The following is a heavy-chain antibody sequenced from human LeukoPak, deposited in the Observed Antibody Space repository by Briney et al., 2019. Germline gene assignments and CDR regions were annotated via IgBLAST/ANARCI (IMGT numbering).Heavy chain of an antibody. CDR1: GYTFTSYG. CDR3: ARGHYDILTGYPSNWFDP. CDR2: ISAYNGNT. V-gene: IGHV1-18*01. Sequence: ASVKVSCKASGYTFTSYGISWVRQAPGQGLEWMGWISAYNGNTNYAQKLQGRVTMTTDTSTSTAYMELRSLRSDDTAVYYCARGHYDILTGYPSNWFDPWGQGTLVTVSS. J-gene: IGHJ5*02. D-gene: IGHD3-9*01.